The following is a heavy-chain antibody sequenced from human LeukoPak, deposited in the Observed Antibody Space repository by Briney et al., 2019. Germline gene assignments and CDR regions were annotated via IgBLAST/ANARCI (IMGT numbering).Heavy chain of an antibody. CDR1: GYTFTSYD. CDR3: ARTCRIRGYCSGGSCYSGLYYFDY. Sequence: ASVKVSCKASGYTFTSYDSNWVRQATGQGLEWMGWMNPNSGNTGYAQKFQGRVTMTRNTSISTAYMGLSSLRSEDTAVYYCARTCRIRGYCSGGSCYSGLYYFDYWGQGTLVTVSS. J-gene: IGHJ4*02. CDR2: MNPNSGNT. D-gene: IGHD2-15*01. V-gene: IGHV1-8*01.